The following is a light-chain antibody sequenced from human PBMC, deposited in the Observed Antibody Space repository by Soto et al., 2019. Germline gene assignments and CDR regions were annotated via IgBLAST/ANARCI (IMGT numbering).Light chain of an antibody. V-gene: IGKV3-15*01. J-gene: IGKJ2*01. CDR2: SAS. CDR1: QSVSSN. CDR3: QHYNNWLGT. Sequence: EIVMTQSPATLSVSPGQKVTLSCRASQSVSSNLAWYQQKPGQAPRVLIYSASNRATGIPARFRGSGSGTEFTLTISSLQSEDFAVYYCQHYNNWLGTFGQGTKLEIK.